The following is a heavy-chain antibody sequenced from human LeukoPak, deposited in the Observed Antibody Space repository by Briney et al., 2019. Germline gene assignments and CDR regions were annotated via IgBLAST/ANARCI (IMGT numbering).Heavy chain of an antibody. V-gene: IGHV4-34*01. D-gene: IGHD3-3*01. Sequence: SETLSLTCAVYGGSFSGYYWSWIRQPPGKGLEWIGEMYHSGSTNYNPSLKSRVTISVDTSKNQFSLELSSVTAADTAVYYCARRTITIFGVVRNWFDPWGQGTLVTVSS. CDR2: MYHSGST. CDR3: ARRTITIFGVVRNWFDP. J-gene: IGHJ5*02. CDR1: GGSFSGYY.